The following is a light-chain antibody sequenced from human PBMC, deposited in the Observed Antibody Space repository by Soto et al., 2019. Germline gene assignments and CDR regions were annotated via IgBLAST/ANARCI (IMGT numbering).Light chain of an antibody. V-gene: IGKV3-11*01. CDR1: QSVSSY. CDR3: QQRSNWPPN. Sequence: SVLTQSPATLSLSPGERATLSCGASQSVSSYLAWYQQKPGQAPRLLIYDASNRATGIPARFSGSGSGTDFTLTISSLEPEDFAVYYCQQRSNWPPNFGQGTRLEIK. CDR2: DAS. J-gene: IGKJ5*01.